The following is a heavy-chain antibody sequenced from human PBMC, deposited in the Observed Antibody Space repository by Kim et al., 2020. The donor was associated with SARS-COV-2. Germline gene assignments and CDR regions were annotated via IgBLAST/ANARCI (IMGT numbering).Heavy chain of an antibody. D-gene: IGHD3-16*01. Sequence: SETLSLTCAVYGGSFSGYYWSWIRQPPGKGLEWIGEINHSGSTNYNPALKSRVTISVNTSKNQSSLMLSSLTAADTAVYYCARAPPHLAYGLDVWGQGTTVTVSS. CDR2: INHSGST. CDR1: GGSFSGYY. CDR3: ARAPPHLAYGLDV. V-gene: IGHV4-34*01. J-gene: IGHJ6*02.